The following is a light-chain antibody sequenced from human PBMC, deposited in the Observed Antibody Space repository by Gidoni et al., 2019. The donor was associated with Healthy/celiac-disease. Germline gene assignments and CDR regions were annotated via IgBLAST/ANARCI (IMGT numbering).Light chain of an antibody. V-gene: IGKV3-15*01. CDR1: QSVSSN. J-gene: IGKJ2*01. CDR3: QKYNNWLWYT. CDR2: GAS. Sequence: IVKKLSPANLSVSPGERATLSGRASQSVSSNLAWYQQKPGQAPRLLIYGASPRATGIPARFSVSGSGTEFTLAISRLHSEDLAVFHCQKYNNWLWYTFGQGTKLEIK.